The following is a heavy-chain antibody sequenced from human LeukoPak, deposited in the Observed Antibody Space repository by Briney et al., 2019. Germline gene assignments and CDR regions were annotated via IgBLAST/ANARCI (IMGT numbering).Heavy chain of an antibody. J-gene: IGHJ4*02. CDR2: ISYDGSNK. D-gene: IGHD3-22*01. CDR1: GFTFSSYA. V-gene: IGHV3-30-3*01. Sequence: GGSLRLSCATSGFTFSSYAMHWVRQAPGKGLEWVAVISYDGSNKYYADSVKGRFTISRGNSKNTLYLQMNSLRAEDTAVYYCARDNYDSSGYLYLDYWGQGTLVTVSS. CDR3: ARDNYDSSGYLYLDY.